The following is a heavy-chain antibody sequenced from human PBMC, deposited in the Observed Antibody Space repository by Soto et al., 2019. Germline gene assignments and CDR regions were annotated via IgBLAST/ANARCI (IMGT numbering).Heavy chain of an antibody. CDR1: GVTISRYY. J-gene: IGHJ4*02. CDR3: AFGRNDLLTGQYYGDD. D-gene: IGHD3-9*01. V-gene: IGHV4-59*01. Sequence: ENLPHTCTGSGVTISRYYWSWFRQSPGKRLEWIGYVFYSGSSNYNPSLKSRVTISVDTSKNQFSLKLRSVTAADTSVYYWAFGRNDLLTGQYYGDDWDQGSLVTV. CDR2: VFYSGSS.